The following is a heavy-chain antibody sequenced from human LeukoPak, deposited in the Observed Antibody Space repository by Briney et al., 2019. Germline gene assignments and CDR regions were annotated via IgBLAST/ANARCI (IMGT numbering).Heavy chain of an antibody. D-gene: IGHD3-3*01. CDR1: GYTFTGYY. V-gene: IGHV1-3*01. J-gene: IGHJ6*02. CDR2: INAGNGNT. Sequence: AASVKVSCKASGYTFTGYYMHWVRQAPGQRLEWMGWINAGNGNTKYSQKFQGRVTITRDTSASTAYMELSSLRSEDTAVYYCARDPSGFWSGYYLGMDVWGQGTTVTVSS. CDR3: ARDPSGFWSGYYLGMDV.